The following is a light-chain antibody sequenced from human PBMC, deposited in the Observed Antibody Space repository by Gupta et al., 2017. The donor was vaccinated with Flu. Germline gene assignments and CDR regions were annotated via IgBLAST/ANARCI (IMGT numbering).Light chain of an antibody. Sequence: NFLLTQPHSVSESPGKTVIISCTRSGGSIADNFVQWYQQRPGSPPTTVIYEDNQRPFGVPDRFSGSIDSSSNAASLTISGLKAEDEDDYYCQCYDSNNWVFGGGTKLTVL. CDR3: QCYDSNNWV. CDR1: GGSIADNF. CDR2: EDN. J-gene: IGLJ3*02. V-gene: IGLV6-57*01.